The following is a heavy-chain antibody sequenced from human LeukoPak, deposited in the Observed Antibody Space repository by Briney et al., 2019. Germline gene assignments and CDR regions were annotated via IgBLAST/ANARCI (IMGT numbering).Heavy chain of an antibody. CDR3: ARGRRDGYNYNWYFDL. V-gene: IGHV4-59*01. D-gene: IGHD5-24*01. CDR1: GGSISSYY. Sequence: SETLSLTCTVSGGSISSYYWSWIRQPPGKGLEWIGYIYYSGSTNYNPSLKSRATISVDTSKNQFSLKLSSVTAADTAVYYCARGRRDGYNYNWYFDLWGRGTLVTVSS. J-gene: IGHJ2*01. CDR2: IYYSGST.